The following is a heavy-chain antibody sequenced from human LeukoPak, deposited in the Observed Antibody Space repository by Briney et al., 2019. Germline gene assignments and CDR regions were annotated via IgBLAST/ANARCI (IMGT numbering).Heavy chain of an antibody. J-gene: IGHJ4*02. V-gene: IGHV3-21*01. CDR3: ARDLYFYYYDSSGYSY. Sequence: PGGSLRLSCAASGFTFSSYSMNWVRQAPGKGLEWVSSISSSSSYIYYADSVKGRFTISRDNAKNSLYLQMNSLRAEDTAVYYCARDLYFYYYDSSGYSYWGQGTLVTVSS. D-gene: IGHD3-22*01. CDR2: ISSSSSYI. CDR1: GFTFSSYS.